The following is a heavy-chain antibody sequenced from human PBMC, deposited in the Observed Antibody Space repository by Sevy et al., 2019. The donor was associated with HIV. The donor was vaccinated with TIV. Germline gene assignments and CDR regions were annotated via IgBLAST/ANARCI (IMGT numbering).Heavy chain of an antibody. CDR2: IKSKTDGGTT. CDR1: GFTFSNAW. D-gene: IGHD5-12*01. V-gene: IGHV3-15*01. CDR3: TTKRSGYDYYYYGMDV. Sequence: GGFLRLSCAASGFTFSNAWMSWVRQAPGKGLEWVGRIKSKTDGGTTDYAAPVKGRFTISRDDSKNTLYLQMNSLKTEDTAVYYCTTKRSGYDYYYYGMDVWGQGTTVTVSS. J-gene: IGHJ6*02.